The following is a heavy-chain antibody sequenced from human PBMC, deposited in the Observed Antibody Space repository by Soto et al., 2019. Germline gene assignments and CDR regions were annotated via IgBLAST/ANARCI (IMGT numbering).Heavy chain of an antibody. CDR3: ARDLGYDFWSGLKANDAFDI. CDR1: GGSISSEYYH. Sequence: PSETLSLTCTVSGGSISSEYYHWTWIRQAPGKGLEWIGYIHYSGSVHYNPSLQSRLTISVDTSKNLFSLKLSSVTAADTAVYYCARDLGYDFWSGLKANDAFDIWGQGTMVTVSS. V-gene: IGHV4-30-4*02. D-gene: IGHD3-3*01. J-gene: IGHJ3*02. CDR2: IHYSGSV.